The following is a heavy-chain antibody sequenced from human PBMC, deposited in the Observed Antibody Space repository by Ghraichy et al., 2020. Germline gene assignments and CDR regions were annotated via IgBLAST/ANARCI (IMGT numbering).Heavy chain of an antibody. CDR3: ARERTPYYYGSGSYFDY. CDR2: IYYSGST. Sequence: SETLSLTCTVSGGSISSYYWSWIRQPPGKGLEWIGYIYYSGSTNYNPSLKSRVTISVDTSKNQFSLKLSSVTAADTAVYYCARERTPYYYGSGSYFDYWGQGTLVTVSS. D-gene: IGHD3-10*01. J-gene: IGHJ4*02. V-gene: IGHV4-59*01. CDR1: GGSISSYY.